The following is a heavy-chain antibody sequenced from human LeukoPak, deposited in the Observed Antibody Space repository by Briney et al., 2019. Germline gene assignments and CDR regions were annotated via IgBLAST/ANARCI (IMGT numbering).Heavy chain of an antibody. D-gene: IGHD5-18*01. J-gene: IGHJ4*02. CDR3: ARVVKGGYSYGYLDH. CDR1: GDSISSSY. V-gene: IGHV4-59*01. CDR2: IFYSGST. Sequence: SETLSLTCTASGDSISSSYWSWIRQPPGKGLEWIGYIFYSGSTNYNSSLKSRITISIDTSKNQFSLRLSSVTTADTAVYYCARVVKGGYSYGYLDHWGQGALVIVSS.